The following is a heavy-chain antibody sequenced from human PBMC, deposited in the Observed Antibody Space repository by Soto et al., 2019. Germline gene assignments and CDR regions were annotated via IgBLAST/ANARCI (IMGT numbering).Heavy chain of an antibody. J-gene: IGHJ6*02. D-gene: IGHD6-19*01. CDR1: GFTFSSYW. V-gene: IGHV3-74*01. Sequence: PGGSLRLSCAASGFTFSSYWMHWVRQAPGKGLVWVSRINSDGSSTSYADSVKGRFTISRDNAKNTLYLQMNSLRAEDTAVYYCAHKPEAGSPTGDYGMDVWGQGTTVTVSS. CDR2: INSDGSST. CDR3: AHKPEAGSPTGDYGMDV.